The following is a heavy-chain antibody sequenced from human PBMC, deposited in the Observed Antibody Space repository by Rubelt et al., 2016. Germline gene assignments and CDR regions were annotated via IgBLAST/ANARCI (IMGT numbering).Heavy chain of an antibody. CDR3: ARDHWITMTD. D-gene: IGHD3-22*01. V-gene: IGHV3-66*01. CDR1: GFTVSSNF. J-gene: IGHJ4*02. Sequence: EVQLVESGGGLVQPGGSLRLSCAASGFTVSSNFLSWVRQAPGKGLEWVSVIYSGGNTYYADSVKGRFTISRDNSKNTLYLQMNNLRAEDTAVYYCARDHWITMTDWGQGTLVTVSS. CDR2: IYSGGNT.